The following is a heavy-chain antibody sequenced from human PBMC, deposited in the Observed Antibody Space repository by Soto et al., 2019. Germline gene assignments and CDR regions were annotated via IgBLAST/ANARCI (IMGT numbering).Heavy chain of an antibody. CDR2: IYHSGST. D-gene: IGHD3-22*01. V-gene: IGHV4-30-2*01. Sequence: PSEPLSLTCAVSGGSISSGGYSWSWIRQPPGKGLEWIGYIYHSGSTYYNPSLKSRVTISVDRSKNQFSLKLSSVTAADTAVYYCARGDYYDSSGYHNAFDIWGQGTMVT. CDR3: ARGDYYDSSGYHNAFDI. J-gene: IGHJ3*02. CDR1: GGSISSGGYS.